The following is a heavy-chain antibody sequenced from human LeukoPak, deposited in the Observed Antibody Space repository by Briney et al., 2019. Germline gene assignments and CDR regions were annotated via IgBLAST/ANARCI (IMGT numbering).Heavy chain of an antibody. CDR2: IRPDGSGT. CDR1: GFSFSNFW. D-gene: IGHD3-22*01. CDR3: ARDSSGYFDY. V-gene: IGHV3-7*01. Sequence: GGSLRLSCAASGFSFSNFWMRWIRQAPGKGPEWVANIRPDGSGTDYVDSVKGRFTISRDNAKNSLYLQMNSLRAGDTAVYYCARDSSGYFDYWGQGALVTVSS. J-gene: IGHJ4*02.